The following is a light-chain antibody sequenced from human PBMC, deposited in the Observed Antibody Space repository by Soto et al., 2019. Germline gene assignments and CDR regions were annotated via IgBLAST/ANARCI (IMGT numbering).Light chain of an antibody. CDR2: DVS. V-gene: IGLV2-14*01. CDR3: SSYTSSSTVV. Sequence: QSALTQPASVFGSPGQSITISCTGTSSDVGGYNYVSGYQQHPGKAPKLMIYDVSNLPSGVSNRFSGSKSGNTASLTISGLQAEDEADYYCSSYTSSSTVVFGGGTKLTVL. CDR1: SSDVGGYNY. J-gene: IGLJ2*01.